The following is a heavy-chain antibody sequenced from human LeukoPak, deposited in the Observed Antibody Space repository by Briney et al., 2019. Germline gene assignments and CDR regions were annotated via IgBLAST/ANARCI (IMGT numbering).Heavy chain of an antibody. CDR2: ISGSGGST. V-gene: IGHV3-23*01. D-gene: IGHD1-26*01. J-gene: IGHJ3*02. CDR3: AKEKVGATVRDAFDI. Sequence: GGSLRLSCADPRFTFSSYAMSWVRQAPGKGLEWVSAISGSGGSTYYADSVKGRFTISRDNSKNTLYLQMNSLRAEDTAVYYCAKEKVGATVRDAFDIWGQGTMVTVSS. CDR1: RFTFSSYA.